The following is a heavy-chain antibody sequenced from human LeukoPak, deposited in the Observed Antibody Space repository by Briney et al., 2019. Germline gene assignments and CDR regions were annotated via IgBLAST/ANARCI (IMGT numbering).Heavy chain of an antibody. CDR3: AITYSSSGDY. J-gene: IGHJ4*02. D-gene: IGHD6-6*01. CDR1: GGSFSGYY. Sequence: PSETLSLTCAVYGGSFSGYYWSWIRQPPGKGLEWIGEINNSGSTNYNPSLKSRVTISVDTSKNQFSLKLSSVTAADTAVYSCAITYSSSGDYWGQGTLVTVSS. CDR2: INNSGST. V-gene: IGHV4-34*01.